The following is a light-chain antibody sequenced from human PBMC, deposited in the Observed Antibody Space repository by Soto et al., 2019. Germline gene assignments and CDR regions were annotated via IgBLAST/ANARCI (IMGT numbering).Light chain of an antibody. J-gene: IGLJ1*01. Sequence: QSALTQPRSVSGSPGQSVTISCTGTSSDVGGYNYVSWYQQHPGKAPKLMIYDASKRPSGVPDRFSGSKSGNAASLTISGLQAEDEADYYCCSYAGSYTYVFGTGTKATVL. CDR3: CSYAGSYTYV. CDR1: SSDVGGYNY. V-gene: IGLV2-11*01. CDR2: DAS.